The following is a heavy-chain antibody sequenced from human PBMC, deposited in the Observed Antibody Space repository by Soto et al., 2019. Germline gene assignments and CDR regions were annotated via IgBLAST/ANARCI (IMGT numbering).Heavy chain of an antibody. V-gene: IGHV4-59*12. D-gene: IGHD2-15*01. J-gene: IGHJ6*02. CDR1: GGSISSYY. CDR3: AREGALLFGGNPDYYDDLAV. Sequence: SETLSLTCTVSGGSISSYYWSWIRQPPGNGLEWIGYIYHSGSSDYNPSLKSRVAISLDTSENQFSLRLSSVTAADTAVYYCAREGALLFGGNPDYYDDLAVWGQGTTVTVSS. CDR2: IYHSGSS.